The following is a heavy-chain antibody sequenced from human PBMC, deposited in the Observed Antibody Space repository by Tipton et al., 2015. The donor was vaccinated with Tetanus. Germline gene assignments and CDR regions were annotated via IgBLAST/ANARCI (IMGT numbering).Heavy chain of an antibody. V-gene: IGHV3-11*01. CDR2: ISSSGKTV. Sequence: SLRLSCAASGFTFSDHYMSWIRQAPGKGLEWVSYISSSGKTVHYADAVKGRFTISRDSAKNSLYLQMNSLRADDTAVYYCARRSLTNYGLDVWGQGTPVTVSS. CDR3: ARRSLTNYGLDV. CDR1: GFTFSDHY. D-gene: IGHD1-1*01. J-gene: IGHJ6*02.